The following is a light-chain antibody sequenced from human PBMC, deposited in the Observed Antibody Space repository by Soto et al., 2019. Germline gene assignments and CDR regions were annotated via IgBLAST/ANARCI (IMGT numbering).Light chain of an antibody. CDR3: QQYYSYPWT. Sequence: DIQMTQSPSTLSASVGDRVTITCRASQSINILLAWYQQKPGKAPNLLIYKASSLESGVPSRFSGSASGTELTLTISSLQPDDFASYYCQQYYSYPWTFVQGTKVEIK. J-gene: IGKJ1*01. V-gene: IGKV1-5*03. CDR2: KAS. CDR1: QSINIL.